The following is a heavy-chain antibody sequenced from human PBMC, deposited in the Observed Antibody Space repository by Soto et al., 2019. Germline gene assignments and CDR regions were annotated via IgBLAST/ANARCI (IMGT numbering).Heavy chain of an antibody. CDR2: INPNSCGT. V-gene: IGHV1-2*04. D-gene: IGHD6-19*01. J-gene: IGHJ6*02. CDR3: ARDSDLQWLALPSGMDV. Sequence: ASVKVSCKASGYTFTGYYMHWVRQAPGQGLEWMGWINPNSCGTNYAQKFQGWVTMTRDTSISTAYMELSRLRSDDTAVYYCARDSDLQWLALPSGMDVWGQGTTVTVS. CDR1: GYTFTGYY.